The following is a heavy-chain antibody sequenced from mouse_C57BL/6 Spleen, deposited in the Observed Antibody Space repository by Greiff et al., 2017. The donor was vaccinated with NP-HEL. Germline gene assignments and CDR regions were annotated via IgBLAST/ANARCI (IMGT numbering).Heavy chain of an antibody. CDR1: GYTFTSYG. Sequence: VQLQESGAELARPGASVKLSCKASGYTFTSYGISWVKQRTGQGLEWIGEIYPRSGNTYYNEKFKGKATLTADKSSSTAYMELRSLTSEDSAVYFCARRDGYDEEVTYWGQGTTLTVSS. V-gene: IGHV1-81*01. D-gene: IGHD2-2*01. CDR3: ARRDGYDEEVTY. J-gene: IGHJ2*01. CDR2: IYPRSGNT.